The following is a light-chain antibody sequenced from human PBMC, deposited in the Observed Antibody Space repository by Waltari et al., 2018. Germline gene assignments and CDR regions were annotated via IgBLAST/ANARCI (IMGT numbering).Light chain of an antibody. Sequence: DIQMTQSPSSLSASVGDRVTITCRASENVNNYLNWYQQKPGKAPKLLIYKASTLQSGVPSRFSGSGSGTDYTFTISSLQSEDVATYYCQHGYGTSWTFGQGTKVEIK. V-gene: IGKV1-39*02. J-gene: IGKJ1*01. CDR3: QHGYGTSWT. CDR2: KAS. CDR1: ENVNNY.